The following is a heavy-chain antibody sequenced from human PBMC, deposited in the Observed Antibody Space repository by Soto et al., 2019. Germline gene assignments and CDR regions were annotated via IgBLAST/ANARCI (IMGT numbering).Heavy chain of an antibody. CDR3: VKDESINLYSVHFRH. V-gene: IGHV3-9*01. CDR1: GFTFDDYA. Sequence: EVQLVESGGGLVQTGRSLRLSCAASGFTFDDYAMHWVRQVTGKGLEWVSGINSNSGSIGYADSVKGRLAISRDNAKNSLHLQINSLRAEDTAFYYCVKDESINLYSVHFRHWGQGTLVTVSS. D-gene: IGHD2-8*01. J-gene: IGHJ1*01. CDR2: INSNSGSI.